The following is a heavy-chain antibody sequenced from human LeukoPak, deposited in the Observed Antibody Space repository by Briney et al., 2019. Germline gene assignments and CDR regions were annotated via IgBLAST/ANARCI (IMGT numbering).Heavy chain of an antibody. Sequence: PETLSLTCTVSVGSISSSSYYWGWIRQPPGKGLEWIGCIYYSVSTYYNPSLKSRVTISVDTSKNQFSLKLSSVTAADTAVYYCARPVLLWFGESSDAFDIWGQGTMVTVSA. CDR3: ARPVLLWFGESSDAFDI. V-gene: IGHV4-39*01. J-gene: IGHJ3*02. CDR1: VGSISSSSYY. CDR2: IYYSVST. D-gene: IGHD3-10*01.